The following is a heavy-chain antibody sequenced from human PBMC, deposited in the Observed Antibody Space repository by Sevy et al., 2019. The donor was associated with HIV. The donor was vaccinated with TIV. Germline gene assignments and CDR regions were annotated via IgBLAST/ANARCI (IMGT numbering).Heavy chain of an antibody. CDR1: GFTFSSYA. J-gene: IGHJ6*02. V-gene: IGHV3-30-3*01. Sequence: GGSLRLSCAASGFTFSSYAMHWVRQAPGKGLEWVAVISYDGSNKYYADSVKGRFTNSRDNSKNTLYLQMNSLRAEDTAVYYCNSVAGKIDVWGQGTTVTVSS. D-gene: IGHD6-19*01. CDR2: ISYDGSNK. CDR3: NSVAGKIDV.